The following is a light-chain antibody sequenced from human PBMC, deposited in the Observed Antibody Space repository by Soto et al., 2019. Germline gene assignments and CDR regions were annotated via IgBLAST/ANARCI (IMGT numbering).Light chain of an antibody. J-gene: IGKJ1*01. CDR2: GAS. CDR3: QQYSSSRT. V-gene: IGKV3-20*01. CDR1: QSVNTN. Sequence: EIVLTQSPATLSVSPGQRVTLSCRASQSVNTNLAWYQHKPGQAPRLLIYGASTRATGIPVRFSGSGSETDFTLTITRLEPEDFAMYYCQQYSSSRTFGQGTKVDIK.